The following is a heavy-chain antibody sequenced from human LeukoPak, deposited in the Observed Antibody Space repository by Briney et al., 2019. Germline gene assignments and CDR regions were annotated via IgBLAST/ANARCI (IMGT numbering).Heavy chain of an antibody. CDR1: GGSISSYY. D-gene: IGHD3-22*01. CDR3: ARGPHYYYDSSGIPVDP. CDR2: IYYSGST. V-gene: IGHV4-59*08. J-gene: IGHJ5*02. Sequence: PSETLSLTCTVSGGSISSYYWSWIRQPPGKGLEWIGYIYYSGSTNYNPSLKSRVTISVDTSKNQFSLKLSSVTAADTAVYYCARGPHYYYDSSGIPVDPWGQGTLVTASS.